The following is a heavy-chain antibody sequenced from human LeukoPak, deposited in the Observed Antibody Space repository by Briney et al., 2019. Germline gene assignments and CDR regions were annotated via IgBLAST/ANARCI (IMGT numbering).Heavy chain of an antibody. CDR3: AGMQYSSSWAAFDY. D-gene: IGHD6-13*01. CDR2: IKQDGSEK. J-gene: IGHJ4*02. CDR1: GFTFSSYW. V-gene: IGHV3-7*01. Sequence: PGGSLRLSCAASGFTFSSYWMSWVRQAPGKGLEWVANIKQDGSEKYYVDSVKGRFTISRDNAKSSLYLQMNSLRAEDTAVYYCAGMQYSSSWAAFDYWGQGTLVIVSS.